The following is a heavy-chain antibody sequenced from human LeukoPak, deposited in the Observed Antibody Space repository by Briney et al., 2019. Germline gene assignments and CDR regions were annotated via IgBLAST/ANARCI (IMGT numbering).Heavy chain of an antibody. CDR1: GFTFDDYA. V-gene: IGHV3-9*01. CDR2: VSWNSGSV. J-gene: IGHJ4*02. D-gene: IGHD1-1*01. Sequence: GGSLRLSCAASGFTFDDYAMHWVRQAPGKGLEWVSGVSWNSGSVGYADSVKGRFTISRDNAKNSLYLQMNSLRAEDTALYHCAKDVGRLERDPDYWGQGTLVTVSS. CDR3: AKDVGRLERDPDY.